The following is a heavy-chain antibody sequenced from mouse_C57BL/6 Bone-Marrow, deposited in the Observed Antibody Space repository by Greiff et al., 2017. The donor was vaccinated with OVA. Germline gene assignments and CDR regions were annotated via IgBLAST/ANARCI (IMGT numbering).Heavy chain of an antibody. CDR3: ARDHYYGSSYWDY. CDR2: ISYDGSN. V-gene: IGHV3-6*01. Sequence: EVKLQQSGPGLVKPSQSLSLTCSVTGYSITSGYYWNWIRQFPGNKLEWMGYISYDGSNNYNPSLKNRISITRDTSKNQFFLKLNSVTTEDTATYYCARDHYYGSSYWDYWGQGTTLTVSS. D-gene: IGHD1-1*01. J-gene: IGHJ2*01. CDR1: GYSITSGYY.